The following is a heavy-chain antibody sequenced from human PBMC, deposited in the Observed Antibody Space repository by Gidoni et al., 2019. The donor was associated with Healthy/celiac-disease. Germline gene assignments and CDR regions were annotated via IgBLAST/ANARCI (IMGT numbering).Heavy chain of an antibody. Sequence: QVQLQESGPGLVKPSETLSLTCTVSGYSISSGYYWGWTRQPPGKGLEWIGSIYHSGSTYYNPSLKSRVTISVDTSKNQCSLKLSAVTAADTAVYYCARDAGTDELGGMDVWGQGTTVTVSS. CDR1: GYSISSGYY. CDR3: ARDAGTDELGGMDV. J-gene: IGHJ6*02. CDR2: IYHSGST. V-gene: IGHV4-38-2*02. D-gene: IGHD7-27*01.